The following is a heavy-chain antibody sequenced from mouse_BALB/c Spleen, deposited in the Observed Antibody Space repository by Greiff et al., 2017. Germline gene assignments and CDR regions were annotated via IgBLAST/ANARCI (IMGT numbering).Heavy chain of an antibody. CDR2: IYPGDGDT. CDR1: GYAFSSYW. V-gene: IGHV1-80*01. D-gene: IGHD4-1*01. Sequence: VQLQQSGAELVRPGSSVKISCKASGYAFSSYWMNWVKQRPGQGLEWIGQIYPGDGDTNYNGKFKGKATLTADKSSSTAYMQLSSLTSEDSAVYFCARRGDWAYAMDYWGQGTSVTVSS. J-gene: IGHJ4*01. CDR3: ARRGDWAYAMDY.